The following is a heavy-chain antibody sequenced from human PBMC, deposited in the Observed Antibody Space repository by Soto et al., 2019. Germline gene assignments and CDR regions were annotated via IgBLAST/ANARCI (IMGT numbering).Heavy chain of an antibody. V-gene: IGHV3-11*06. D-gene: IGHD6-13*01. CDR3: VRAIAAADSA. CDR1: GFTFSDYY. J-gene: IGHJ1*01. CDR2: ISSSSSNT. Sequence: GGSLRLSCAASGFTFSDYYMSWIRQAPGKGLDWVSYISSSSSNTKYADSVKGRFTISRDNAENSLFLQMNSLRAEDTAVYYCVRAIAAADSAWGQGTLVTVSS.